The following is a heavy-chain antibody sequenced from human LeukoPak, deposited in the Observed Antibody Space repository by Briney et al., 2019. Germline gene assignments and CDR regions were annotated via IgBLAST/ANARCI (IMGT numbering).Heavy chain of an antibody. CDR3: ARVRGLLLWFGELLYPNWFDP. CDR1: GGSFSGYY. J-gene: IGHJ5*02. D-gene: IGHD3-10*01. Sequence: KPSETLPLTCAVYGGSFSGYYWSWIRQPPGKGLEWIGEINHSGSTNYNPSLKSRVAISVDTSKNQFSLKLSSVTAADTAVYYCARVRGLLLWFGELLYPNWFDPWGQGTLVTVSS. V-gene: IGHV4-34*01. CDR2: INHSGST.